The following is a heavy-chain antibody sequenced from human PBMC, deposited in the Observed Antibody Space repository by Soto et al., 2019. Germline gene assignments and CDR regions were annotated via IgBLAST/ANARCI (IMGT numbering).Heavy chain of an antibody. CDR3: VSKLGSCTGGSCNWYFDL. CDR2: INHSGST. D-gene: IGHD2-15*01. V-gene: IGHV4-34*01. CDR1: GGSFSGFY. Sequence: QVQLQQWGAGLLKPSETLSLTCAVYGGSFSGFYWSWIRQPPGKGLEWIGEINHSGSTNYNPSFKSRVTISADTSKNQFSLQLSSVTAADTAVYYCVSKLGSCTGGSCNWYFDLWGRGTLVTVSS. J-gene: IGHJ2*01.